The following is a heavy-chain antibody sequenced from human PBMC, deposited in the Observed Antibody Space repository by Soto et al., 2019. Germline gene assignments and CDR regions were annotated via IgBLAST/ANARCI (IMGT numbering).Heavy chain of an antibody. CDR3: AREKVLRLDF. CDR1: GFTFGSIA. D-gene: IGHD3-3*01. Sequence: QMHLVESGGGVVQRGKSPRLSCAASGFTFGSIAMHWVRQAPGKGLQYMAMISYDGSNEIYADSVKGRFTISRDNSKNMLFLQMNSLSLDDTAVYYCAREKVLRLDFWGQGTLVTVSS. J-gene: IGHJ4*02. CDR2: ISYDGSNE. V-gene: IGHV3-30-3*01.